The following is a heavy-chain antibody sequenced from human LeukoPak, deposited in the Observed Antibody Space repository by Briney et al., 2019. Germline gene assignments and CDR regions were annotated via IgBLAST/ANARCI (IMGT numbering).Heavy chain of an antibody. CDR3: AKDLVDIVATIDHYFDY. CDR1: GFTFSSYG. CDR2: IRYDGSNK. V-gene: IGHV3-30*02. J-gene: IGHJ4*02. D-gene: IGHD5-12*01. Sequence: GGSLRLSCAASGFTFSSYGMHWVRQAPGKGLEWVAFIRYDGSNKYYAGSVKGRFTISRDNSKNTLYLQMNSLRAEDTAVYYCAKDLVDIVATIDHYFDYWGQGTLVTVSS.